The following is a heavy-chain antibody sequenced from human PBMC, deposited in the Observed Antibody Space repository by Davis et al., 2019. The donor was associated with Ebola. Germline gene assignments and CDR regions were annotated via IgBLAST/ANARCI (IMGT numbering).Heavy chain of an antibody. J-gene: IGHJ4*02. V-gene: IGHV1-3*01. CDR1: GYTFTSYA. CDR3: ARDSGSYFAYFDY. D-gene: IGHD1-26*01. Sequence: ASVQVSCKASGYTFTSYAMHWVRQAPGQRLEWMGWINAGNGNTKYSQKFQGRVTITRDTSASTAYMELSSLRSEDTAVYYCARDSGSYFAYFDYWGQGTLVTVSS. CDR2: INAGNGNT.